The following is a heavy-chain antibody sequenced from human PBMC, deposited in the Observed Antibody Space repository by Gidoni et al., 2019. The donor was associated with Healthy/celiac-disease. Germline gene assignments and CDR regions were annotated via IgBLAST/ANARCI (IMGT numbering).Heavy chain of an antibody. CDR3: ARVVAGAYFDY. V-gene: IGHV4-34*01. CDR2: INHSGST. Sequence: QVQLQQWGAGLWKPSETLSLTCAVYGGSFSGYYWSWIRQPPGKGLEWIGEINHSGSTNYNPSLKSRVTISVDTSKNQFSLKLSSVTAADTAVYYCARVVAGAYFDYWGQGTLVTVSS. J-gene: IGHJ4*02. D-gene: IGHD6-19*01. CDR1: GGSFSGYY.